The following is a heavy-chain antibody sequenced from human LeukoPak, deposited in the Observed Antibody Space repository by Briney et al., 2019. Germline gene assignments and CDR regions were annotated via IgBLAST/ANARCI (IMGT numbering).Heavy chain of an antibody. CDR1: GFTFSSYA. D-gene: IGHD6-13*01. V-gene: IGHV3-23*01. Sequence: GGSLRLSCAASGFTFSSYAMSWVRQAPGKGLEWVSAISASGGSTYYADSVKGRFTISRDNSKNTLSLQMNSLRAEDTAVYYCAKYSSSWFHKWDYFDYWGQGTLVTVSS. CDR2: ISASGGST. J-gene: IGHJ4*02. CDR3: AKYSSSWFHKWDYFDY.